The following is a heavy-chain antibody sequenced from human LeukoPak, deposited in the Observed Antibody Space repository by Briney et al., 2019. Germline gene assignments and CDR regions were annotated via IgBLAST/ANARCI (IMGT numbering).Heavy chain of an antibody. CDR2: IYYSGRT. Sequence: PSETLSLTCSVSGDSISRSDSYWDWIRQPPGKGLEWIGTIYYSGRTYYSPSLNSRVTISVDTSKNQFSLKLSSVTAADTAVYYCARSEAAWAFADYWGQGTLVTVSS. D-gene: IGHD2-15*01. V-gene: IGHV4-39*07. CDR3: ARSEAAWAFADY. J-gene: IGHJ4*02. CDR1: GDSISRSDSY.